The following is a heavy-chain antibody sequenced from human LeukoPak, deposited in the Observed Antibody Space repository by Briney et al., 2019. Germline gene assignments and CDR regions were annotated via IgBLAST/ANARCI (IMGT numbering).Heavy chain of an antibody. CDR1: GFTFSDYY. Sequence: GGSLRLSCAASGFTFSDYYMSWIRQAPGKGPEWVSDIDGSGVTTYYADSVKGRFTISRDNSKNTLYLQMNSLRAEDTAVYYCAKDTQRGSYGYWGQGTLVTVSS. CDR3: AKDTQRGSYGY. V-gene: IGHV3-23*01. J-gene: IGHJ4*02. CDR2: IDGSGVTT. D-gene: IGHD1-26*01.